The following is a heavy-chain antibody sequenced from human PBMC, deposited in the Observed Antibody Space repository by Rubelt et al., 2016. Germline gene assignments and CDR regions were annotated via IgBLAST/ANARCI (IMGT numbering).Heavy chain of an antibody. J-gene: IGHJ3*02. Sequence: QVQLQESGPGLVKPSQTLSLTCTVSGGSISSGGYYCGWIRQPPGKGLGSIGSIYYSGRTYYNPAVKVRVTISVDTSKNQFSLKLSAVTAADTAVYYCARPGGTAGTAFDIWGQGTMVTVSS. D-gene: IGHD6-19*01. V-gene: IGHV4-39*01. CDR3: ARPGGTAGTAFDI. CDR1: GGSISSGGYY. CDR2: IYYSGRT.